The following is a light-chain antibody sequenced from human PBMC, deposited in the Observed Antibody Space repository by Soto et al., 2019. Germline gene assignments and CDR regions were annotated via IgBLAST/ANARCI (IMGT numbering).Light chain of an antibody. Sequence: DIQMTQSPSSLSASVGDRVTITCQASQDISNYLNWYQQKPGKAPKLLIYDASNLETGVPSRFSGSGSGTDFTFTISSQQPEDIATYYCQQYDNPPPFGPGTKVDIK. CDR1: QDISNY. CDR3: QQYDNPPP. CDR2: DAS. V-gene: IGKV1-33*01. J-gene: IGKJ3*01.